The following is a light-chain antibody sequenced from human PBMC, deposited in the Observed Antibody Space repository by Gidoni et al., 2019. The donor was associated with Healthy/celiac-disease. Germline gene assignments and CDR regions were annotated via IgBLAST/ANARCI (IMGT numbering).Light chain of an antibody. Sequence: EIVMTQSPDSLAVSLGERATINCKSSQSVLYSSNNKIYLAWYQQKPGQPPKLLIYWASTRESGVPDRFIGSGSGTDFTLTISSLQAEDVAVYYCQQYYSTPYTFGQGTKLEIK. CDR2: WAS. J-gene: IGKJ2*01. CDR3: QQYYSTPYT. CDR1: QSVLYSSNNKIY. V-gene: IGKV4-1*01.